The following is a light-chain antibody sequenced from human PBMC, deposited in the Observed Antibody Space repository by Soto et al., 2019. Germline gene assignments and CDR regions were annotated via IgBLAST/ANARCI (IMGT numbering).Light chain of an antibody. Sequence: EIVMTQSPATLSVSPGERATLSCRASQTVRSDFAWYQQKPGQAPRLLIYGASLRATGIPARFSGGGSGTEFTLTISSLQSEDFAVYYCQQYNKWPLTFGGGTKV. CDR2: GAS. CDR1: QTVRSD. J-gene: IGKJ4*01. V-gene: IGKV3-15*01. CDR3: QQYNKWPLT.